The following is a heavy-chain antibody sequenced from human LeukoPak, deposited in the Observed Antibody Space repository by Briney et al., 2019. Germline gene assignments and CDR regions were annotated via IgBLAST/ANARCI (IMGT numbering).Heavy chain of an antibody. CDR1: GFTFSTYA. Sequence: GGSLRLSCAASGFTFSTYAIHWVRQAPGKGLEYVSAISSNGGSTFYANSVKGRFIVSRDNSKNTLYLQMGSLRAEDLAVYYCARRAPGFSSGWLDYWGQGTLVTVSS. J-gene: IGHJ4*02. D-gene: IGHD6-19*01. V-gene: IGHV3-64*01. CDR3: ARRAPGFSSGWLDY. CDR2: ISSNGGST.